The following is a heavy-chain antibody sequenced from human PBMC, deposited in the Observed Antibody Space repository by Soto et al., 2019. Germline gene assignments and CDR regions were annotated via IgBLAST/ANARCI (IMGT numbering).Heavy chain of an antibody. V-gene: IGHV5-51*01. CDR3: ARQEYYYGSGSYYYYYGMDV. CDR1: GGRVTTYC. CDR2: IYPGDSDT. D-gene: IGHD3-10*01. J-gene: IGHJ6*02. Sequence: GDALKISCKGSGGRVTTYCSGWVRQMTGKGLEWMGIIYPGDSDTRYSPSFQGQVTISADKSISTAYLQWSSLKASDTAMYYCARQEYYYGSGSYYYYYGMDVWGQGTTVPVSS.